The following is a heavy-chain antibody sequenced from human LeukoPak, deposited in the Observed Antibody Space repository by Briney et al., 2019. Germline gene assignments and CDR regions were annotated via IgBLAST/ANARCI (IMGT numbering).Heavy chain of an antibody. CDR2: INWNGGST. Sequence: GGSLRLSCAASGFTFDDYGMSWVRQAPGKGLEWVSGINWNGGSTGYADSVKGRFTISRDNAKNSLYLQMNSLRAEDTALYYCARYHYYEGEGTSDYWGQGTLVTVSS. CDR3: ARYHYYEGEGTSDY. J-gene: IGHJ4*02. CDR1: GFTFDDYG. D-gene: IGHD1-26*01. V-gene: IGHV3-20*04.